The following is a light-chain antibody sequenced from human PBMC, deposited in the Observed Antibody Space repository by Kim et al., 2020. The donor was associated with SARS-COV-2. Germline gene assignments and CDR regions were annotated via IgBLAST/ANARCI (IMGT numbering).Light chain of an antibody. V-gene: IGLV2-14*01. CDR2: DVS. J-gene: IGLJ1*01. Sequence: QSALTQPASMSGSPGKSITISCTGTSSDVGGYNYVSWYQQHPGKAPKLMIYDVSKRPSGVSNRFSGSKSGNTASLTISGLQAEDEADYYCSSYTSSSTYVFGTGTKVTVL. CDR3: SSYTSSSTYV. CDR1: SSDVGGYNY.